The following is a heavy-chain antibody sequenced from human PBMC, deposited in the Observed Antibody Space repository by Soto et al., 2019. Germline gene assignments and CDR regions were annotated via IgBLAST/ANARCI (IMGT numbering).Heavy chain of an antibody. D-gene: IGHD6-6*01. J-gene: IGHJ6*02. CDR3: AREFLAARLFYYYYGMDV. CDR2: INAGNGNT. Sequence: ASVKVSCKASGYTFTSYAMHWVRQPPGQRLEWMGWINAGNGNTKYSQKFQGRVTITRDTSASTAYMELSSLRSEDTAVYYCAREFLAARLFYYYYGMDVWGQGTTVTVSS. V-gene: IGHV1-3*01. CDR1: GYTFTSYA.